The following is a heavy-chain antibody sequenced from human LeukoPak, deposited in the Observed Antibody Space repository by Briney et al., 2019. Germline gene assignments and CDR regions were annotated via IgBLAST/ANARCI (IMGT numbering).Heavy chain of an antibody. CDR1: GFTFSSYG. CDR3: AKGHDIVVVVAATLPTHFDY. V-gene: IGHV3-30*18. Sequence: GGSLRLSCAASGFTFSSYGMHWVRQAPGKGLEWVAVISYDGSNKYYADSVKGRFTISRDNSKNTLYLQMNSLRAEDTAVYYCAKGHDIVVVVAATLPTHFDYWGQGTLVTVSS. CDR2: ISYDGSNK. D-gene: IGHD2-15*01. J-gene: IGHJ4*02.